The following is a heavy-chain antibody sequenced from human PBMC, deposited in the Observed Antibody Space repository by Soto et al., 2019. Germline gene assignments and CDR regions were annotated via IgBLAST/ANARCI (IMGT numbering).Heavy chain of an antibody. V-gene: IGHV4-34*01. CDR3: VRLYMNSWHY. D-gene: IGHD6-13*01. CDR2: IHHSGST. J-gene: IGHJ4*02. Sequence: QVQVQQWGAGLLKPSETLSLTCAVYGGSFSDSYWSWIRQPPGQGLEWIGQIHHSGSTIYNPSLRSRVTISVDTSKSQFSLTLTSVTAADTAVYYCVRLYMNSWHYWGQGTQVTVSS. CDR1: GGSFSDSY.